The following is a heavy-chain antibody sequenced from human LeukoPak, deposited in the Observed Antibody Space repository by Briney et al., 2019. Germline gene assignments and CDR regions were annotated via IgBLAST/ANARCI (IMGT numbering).Heavy chain of an antibody. CDR2: ISSSGST. J-gene: IGHJ5*02. Sequence: SETLSLTCSVSGGSISSSHYYWNWVRQPAGKGLEWIGRISSSGSTNYNPSLKSRVTISVDTSKNQFSLKLSSVTAADTAVYYCARGGERGSSWDKFDPWGQGTLVTVSS. V-gene: IGHV4-61*02. CDR1: GGSISSSHYY. D-gene: IGHD6-13*01. CDR3: ARGGERGSSWDKFDP.